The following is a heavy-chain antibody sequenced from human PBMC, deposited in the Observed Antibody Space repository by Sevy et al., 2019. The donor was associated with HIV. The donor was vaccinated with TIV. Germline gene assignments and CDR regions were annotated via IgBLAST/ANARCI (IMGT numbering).Heavy chain of an antibody. D-gene: IGHD2-8*02. CDR2: ISGGSDDI. CDR3: AKRGPAWSFDY. J-gene: IGHJ4*02. Sequence: GGSLRLSCVASGFIFSSYAMSWVRQAPGKGLEWVSAISGGSDDIFYADSVKGRFTISRDNSKNTLYLQMNSLRAEVKAVYYSAKRGPAWSFDYWGQGTLVTVSS. CDR1: GFIFSSYA. V-gene: IGHV3-23*01.